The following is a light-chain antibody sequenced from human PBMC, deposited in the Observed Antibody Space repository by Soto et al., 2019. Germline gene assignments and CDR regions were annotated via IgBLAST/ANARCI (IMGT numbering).Light chain of an antibody. CDR3: QSYDSSLSGVV. J-gene: IGLJ2*01. CDR1: SSSIGAGYD. CDR2: GNF. Sequence: QSVLTQPPSVSGAPGQRVTISCAGGSSSIGAGYDVHWYQQLPGTAPKLLIYGNFNRPSGVPDRFSGSKSGTSASLAITGLQAGEEADYYCQSYDSSLSGVVFGGGTKLTVL. V-gene: IGLV1-40*01.